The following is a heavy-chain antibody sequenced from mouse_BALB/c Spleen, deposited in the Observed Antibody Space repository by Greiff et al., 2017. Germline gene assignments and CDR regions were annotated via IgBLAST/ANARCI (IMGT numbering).Heavy chain of an antibody. CDR3: ARAQYYYGSSFYAMDY. Sequence: EVQLVESGGGLVKPGGSLKLSCAASGFTFSDYYMYWVRQTPEKRLEWVATISDGGSYTYYPDSVKGRFTISRDNAKNNLYLQMSSLKSEDTAMYYCARAQYYYGSSFYAMDYWGQGTSVTVSS. J-gene: IGHJ4*01. D-gene: IGHD1-1*01. CDR2: ISDGGSYT. V-gene: IGHV5-4*02. CDR1: GFTFSDYY.